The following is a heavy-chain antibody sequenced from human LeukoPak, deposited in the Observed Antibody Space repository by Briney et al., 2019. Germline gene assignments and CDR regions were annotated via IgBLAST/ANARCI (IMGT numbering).Heavy chain of an antibody. J-gene: IGHJ6*03. V-gene: IGHV4-59*12. CDR3: AREDHSGIAAAGTWGGYYMDV. CDR1: GGSISSYY. Sequence: SETLSLTCTVSGGSISSYYWSWIRQPPGKGLEWIGYIYYSGSTNYNPSLKSRVTISVDTSKNQFSLKLSSVTAADTAVYYCAREDHSGIAAAGTWGGYYMDVWGKGTTVTVSS. CDR2: IYYSGST. D-gene: IGHD6-13*01.